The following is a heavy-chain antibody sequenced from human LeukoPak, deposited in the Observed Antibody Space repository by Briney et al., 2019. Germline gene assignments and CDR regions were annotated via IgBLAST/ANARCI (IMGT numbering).Heavy chain of an antibody. J-gene: IGHJ6*03. CDR1: GYTFTSFD. Sequence: ASVKVSCKASGYTFTSFDINWVRQATGQGLEWMGWMNPISGNTGYAQKFQGRVTMTRNTSISTAYMELSSLRSEDTAVYYCARQTYCGGDCYSYYYYYMDVWGKGTTVTVSS. CDR2: MNPISGNT. CDR3: ARQTYCGGDCYSYYYYYMDV. V-gene: IGHV1-8*01. D-gene: IGHD2-21*02.